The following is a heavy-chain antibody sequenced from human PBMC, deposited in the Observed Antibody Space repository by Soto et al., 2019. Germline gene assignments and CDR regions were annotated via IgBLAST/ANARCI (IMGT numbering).Heavy chain of an antibody. D-gene: IGHD6-19*01. CDR3: TSSVIAVAGQTDY. Sequence: PGGSLRLSCTASGFTFGDYAMSWVRQAPGQGLEWVGFIRSKAYGGTTEYAASVKGRFTISRDDSKSIAYLQMNSLKTEDTAVYYCTSSVIAVAGQTDYWGQGTLVTVSS. CDR1: GFTFGDYA. J-gene: IGHJ4*02. V-gene: IGHV3-49*04. CDR2: IRSKAYGGTT.